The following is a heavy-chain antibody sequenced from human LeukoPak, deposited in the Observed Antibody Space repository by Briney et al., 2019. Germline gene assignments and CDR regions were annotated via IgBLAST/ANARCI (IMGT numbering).Heavy chain of an antibody. J-gene: IGHJ5*02. V-gene: IGHV3-30*18. Sequence: PGGSLRLSCTASGFTFSSYGIHWVRQAPGEGLEWVAVISYDGSSKYYADSVKGRFTISRDNSKNTLHLQMNSLRAEDTAVYYCAKDGGSYLNWIDPWGQGTLVTVCS. CDR1: GFTFSSYG. D-gene: IGHD1-26*01. CDR2: ISYDGSSK. CDR3: AKDGGSYLNWIDP.